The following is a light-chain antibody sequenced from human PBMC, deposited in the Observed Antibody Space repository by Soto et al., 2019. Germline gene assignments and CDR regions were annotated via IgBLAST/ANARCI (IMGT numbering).Light chain of an antibody. J-gene: IGKJ1*01. CDR3: QQRSNWPPTWT. CDR1: QSIGGF. CDR2: EAS. Sequence: VLTQSPATLSLSPGDRATIFCRASQSIGGFLAWYQQRPGQAPRLLIYEASNRPTGIPARFSGSGSGTDSTLTISSLGPEDFAVYYCQQRSNWPPTWTCGQGTKVDIK. V-gene: IGKV3-11*01.